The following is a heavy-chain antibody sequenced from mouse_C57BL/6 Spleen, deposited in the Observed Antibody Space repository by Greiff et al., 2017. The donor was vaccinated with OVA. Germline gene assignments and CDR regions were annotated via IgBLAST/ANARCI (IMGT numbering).Heavy chain of an antibody. V-gene: IGHV1-26*01. Sequence: EVQLQQSGPELVKPGASVKISCKASGYTFTDYYMNWVKQSHGKSLEWIGDINPNNGGTSYNQKFKGKATLTVDKSSSTAYMELRSLTSEDSAVYYCARSYYYGSSYAYYFDYWGQGTTLTVSS. CDR3: ARSYYYGSSYAYYFDY. CDR1: GYTFTDYY. CDR2: INPNNGGT. J-gene: IGHJ2*01. D-gene: IGHD1-1*01.